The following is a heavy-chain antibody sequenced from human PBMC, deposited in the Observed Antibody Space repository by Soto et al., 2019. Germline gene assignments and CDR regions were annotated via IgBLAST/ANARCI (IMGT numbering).Heavy chain of an antibody. CDR1: GGSINSRSYY. CDR3: ARQRTSVVTQAYFDD. CDR2: IYYSGST. J-gene: IGHJ4*02. Sequence: PSETLSLTCTVSGGSINSRSYYWGWIRQSPGKGLEWIGSIYYSGSTYYNPSLKSRVAMSVDTSKNQFSLKLRSVSAADTAVYYCARQRTSVVTQAYFDDSGQVSMVTVSS. D-gene: IGHD2-21*02. V-gene: IGHV4-39*01.